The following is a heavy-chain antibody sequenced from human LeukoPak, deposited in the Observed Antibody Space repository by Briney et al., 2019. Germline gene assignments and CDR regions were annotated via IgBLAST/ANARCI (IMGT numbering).Heavy chain of an antibody. J-gene: IGHJ4*02. CDR3: ARAREESGWRYFDC. CDR2: ISGRGEKT. CDR1: GFTFTSHA. Sequence: GGSLTLSRTTSGFTFTSHAMEWVRPAPRGGPEWVSEISGRGEKTFYPDSVKGRFTNSRDNSRNTLYLQMSSLTVEDTATYYCARAREESGWRYFDCWGPGTLVTVSS. D-gene: IGHD6-19*01. V-gene: IGHV3-23*01.